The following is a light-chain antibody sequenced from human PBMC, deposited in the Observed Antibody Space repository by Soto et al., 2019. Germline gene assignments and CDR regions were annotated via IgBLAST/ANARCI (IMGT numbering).Light chain of an antibody. CDR3: PQYGSSPFT. V-gene: IGKV3-20*01. CDR1: QSFSSSY. J-gene: IGKJ3*01. CDR2: GAS. Sequence: EIVLTQSPGTLSLSPGERATLSCRASQSFSSSYLAWYQQKPGQAPRLLIYGASSRATGIPDRFSGSGSGTDFTLTISRLAPEDFEVDYCPQYGSSPFTCGPGTKVDIK.